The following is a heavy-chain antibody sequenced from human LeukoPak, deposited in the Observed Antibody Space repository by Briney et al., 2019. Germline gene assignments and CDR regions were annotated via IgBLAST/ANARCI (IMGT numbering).Heavy chain of an antibody. CDR3: ARDQWLAPYYYYGMDV. V-gene: IGHV3-7*01. CDR1: GFTFSSYW. Sequence: GGSLRLSCAASGFTFSSYWMSWVRQAPGKGLEWVANIKQDGSEKYYVDSVKGRFTISRDNAKNSLYLQMNSLRAEDTAVYYCARDQWLAPYYYYGMDVWGQGTTVTVSS. J-gene: IGHJ6*02. D-gene: IGHD6-19*01. CDR2: IKQDGSEK.